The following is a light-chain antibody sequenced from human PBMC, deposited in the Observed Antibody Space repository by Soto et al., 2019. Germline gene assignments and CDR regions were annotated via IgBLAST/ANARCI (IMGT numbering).Light chain of an antibody. CDR3: CSYTSISTSAV. J-gene: IGLJ2*01. Sequence: QSALTQPASVPGSPGQSTTISAPGTSSDIGDYTHVSWYQQHPGKAPKLIIYEVSDRPSGVSNRFSGSKSGNTASLTISGLQTEDEADYYCCSYTSISTSAVFGGGTKLTVL. V-gene: IGLV2-14*01. CDR2: EVS. CDR1: SSDIGDYTH.